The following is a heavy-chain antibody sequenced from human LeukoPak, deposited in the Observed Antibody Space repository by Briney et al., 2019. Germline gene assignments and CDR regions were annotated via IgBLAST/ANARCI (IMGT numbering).Heavy chain of an antibody. CDR2: IKQDGSEK. J-gene: IGHJ6*03. Sequence: PGGSLRLSCTASGSIFSTSWMTWVRQAPGKGLEWVANIKQDGSEKYYVDSVKGRFTISRDNAKNSLYLQMNSLRAEDTAVYYCARELTKYYDFWSGYFSPLSNYMDVWGKGTTVTVSS. CDR1: GSIFSTSW. CDR3: ARELTKYYDFWSGYFSPLSNYMDV. V-gene: IGHV3-7*01. D-gene: IGHD3-3*01.